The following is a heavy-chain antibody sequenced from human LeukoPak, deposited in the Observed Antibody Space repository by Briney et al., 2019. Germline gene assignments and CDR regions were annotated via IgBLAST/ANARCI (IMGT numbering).Heavy chain of an antibody. D-gene: IGHD2-2*01. Sequence: SETLSLTCAVYGGSFSVYYWSWIRQPPGKGLEWIGEINHSGSTNYNPSLKSRVTISVDTSKNQFSLKLSSVTAADTAVYYCARSYCSSTSCYPPDVWGQGTTVTVSS. J-gene: IGHJ6*02. CDR3: ARSYCSSTSCYPPDV. CDR1: GGSFSVYY. V-gene: IGHV4-34*01. CDR2: INHSGST.